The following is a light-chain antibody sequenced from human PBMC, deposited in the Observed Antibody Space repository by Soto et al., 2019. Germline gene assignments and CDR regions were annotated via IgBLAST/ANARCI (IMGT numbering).Light chain of an antibody. J-gene: IGKJ1*01. CDR1: QSVSSN. CDR2: GAS. V-gene: IGKV3-15*01. CDR3: QQYNNWPPWP. Sequence: EIVMTQSPGTLSVSPGERATLSCRASQSVSSNLAWYQQKPGQAPRLLIYGASTRATGIPASFSGSGSGTEFTLTISSLQSEDFAVYYCQQYNNWPPWPFGQGTEVEL.